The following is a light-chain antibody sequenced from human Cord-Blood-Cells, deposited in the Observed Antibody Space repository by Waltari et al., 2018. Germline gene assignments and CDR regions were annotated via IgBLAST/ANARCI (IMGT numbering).Light chain of an antibody. Sequence: EIVLTQSPGTLSLSPGEIATLSCRASQSVSSSYLAWYQQKPGQAPRLLIYGASSRATSIPDRFSGSGSGTDFTLTISRLEPEDFAVYYCQQYGSSYTFGQGTKLEIK. CDR1: QSVSSSY. CDR2: GAS. CDR3: QQYGSSYT. J-gene: IGKJ2*01. V-gene: IGKV3-20*01.